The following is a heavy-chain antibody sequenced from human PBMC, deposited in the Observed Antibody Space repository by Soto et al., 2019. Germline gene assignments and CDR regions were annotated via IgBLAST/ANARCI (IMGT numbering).Heavy chain of an antibody. CDR2: ISGSGGST. J-gene: IGHJ4*02. CDR1: GFTFSSYA. CDR3: AKSGYCTNGVCYYYFDY. Sequence: PGGSLRLSCSASGFTFSSYAMSLVRQAPGKGLEWVSAISGSGGSTYYADSVKGRFTIPRDNSKNTLYLQMNSLRAEDTAVYYCAKSGYCTNGVCYYYFDYWGQGTLVTVSS. V-gene: IGHV3-23*01. D-gene: IGHD2-8*01.